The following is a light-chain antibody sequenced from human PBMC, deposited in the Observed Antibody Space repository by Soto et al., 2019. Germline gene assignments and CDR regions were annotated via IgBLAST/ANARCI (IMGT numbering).Light chain of an antibody. CDR3: AAWDVSLNVVV. Sequence: QSVVTQPPSVSGTPGQRVTISCSGSASNIGSNPVNWYQQLPGTAPKLLIYSSSHRPSGVPDRISGSKSGTSASLAISGLQSGYEADYYCAAWDVSLNVVVFGGGTKLTVL. CDR2: SSS. J-gene: IGLJ2*01. CDR1: ASNIGSNP. V-gene: IGLV1-44*01.